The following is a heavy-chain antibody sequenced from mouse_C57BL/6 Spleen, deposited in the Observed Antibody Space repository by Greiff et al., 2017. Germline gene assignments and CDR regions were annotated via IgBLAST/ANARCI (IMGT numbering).Heavy chain of an antibody. V-gene: IGHV1-26*01. Sequence: VQLQQSGPELVKPGASVKISCKASGYTFTDYYMNWVKQSHGKSLEWIGDINPNNGGTSYNQKFKGKATLTVDKSSSTAYMELRSLTSEDSAVYYCARDDYDFAYWGQGTLVTVSA. CDR3: ARDDYDFAY. D-gene: IGHD2-4*01. CDR2: INPNNGGT. J-gene: IGHJ3*01. CDR1: GYTFTDYY.